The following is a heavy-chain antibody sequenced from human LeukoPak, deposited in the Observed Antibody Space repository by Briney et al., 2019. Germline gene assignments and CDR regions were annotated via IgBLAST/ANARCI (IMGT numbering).Heavy chain of an antibody. Sequence: ASVKVSCKASGYTFTSYAMNWVRQAPGQGLEWMGWINTNTGNPTYAQGFTGRFVFSLDTSVSTAYLQISSLKAEDTAVYYCARDAGLVLAYCGGDYRDAFDIWGQGIMVTVSS. CDR2: INTNTGNP. J-gene: IGHJ3*02. D-gene: IGHD2-21*02. V-gene: IGHV7-4-1*02. CDR1: GYTFTSYA. CDR3: ARDAGLVLAYCGGDYRDAFDI.